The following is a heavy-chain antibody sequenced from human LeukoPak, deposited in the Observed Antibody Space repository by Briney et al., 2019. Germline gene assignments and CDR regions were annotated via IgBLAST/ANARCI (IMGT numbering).Heavy chain of an antibody. CDR1: GFTFSSYW. V-gene: IGHV3-7*01. CDR3: ARDLMYYYDSSGYE. CDR2: IKQDGSEK. D-gene: IGHD3-22*01. J-gene: IGHJ4*02. Sequence: GGSLRLSCAASGFTFSSYWMSWVRQAPGKGLEWVANIKQDGSEKYYVDSVKGRFTISRDNAKNSLYLQMSSLRAEDTAVYYCARDLMYYYDSSGYEWGQGTLVTVSS.